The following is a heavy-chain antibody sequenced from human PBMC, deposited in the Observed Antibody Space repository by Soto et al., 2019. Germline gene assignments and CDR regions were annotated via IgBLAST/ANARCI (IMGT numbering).Heavy chain of an antibody. D-gene: IGHD4-17*01. J-gene: IGHJ5*02. CDR2: IYYSGRT. V-gene: IGHV4-30-4*01. CDR1: GGSISNGNYY. CDR3: AGQFSVTTWFDP. Sequence: TLSLTCAVSGGSISNGNYYWSWIRQAPGKGLEWIGYIYYSGRTFYNPSLKSRVIISVDTSKNQFSLKLGSVTAADTAVYYCAGQFSVTTWFDPWGQGTLVTVSS.